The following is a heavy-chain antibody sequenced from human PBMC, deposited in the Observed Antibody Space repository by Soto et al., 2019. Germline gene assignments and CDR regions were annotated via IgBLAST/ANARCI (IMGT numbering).Heavy chain of an antibody. V-gene: IGHV3-7*01. CDR2: IKEDGTAR. D-gene: IGHD2-15*01. CDR1: QFTFSRYW. CDR3: VRGGGGGLFDP. Sequence: GGSLRLSCVASQFTFSRYWMGWLRQGPGKGLEWVATIKEDGTARYYLDSVKGRFTISRGNAKRSLYLEMMSLTAEDTAIYYCVRGGGGGLFDPWGQGTMVTVSS. J-gene: IGHJ5*02.